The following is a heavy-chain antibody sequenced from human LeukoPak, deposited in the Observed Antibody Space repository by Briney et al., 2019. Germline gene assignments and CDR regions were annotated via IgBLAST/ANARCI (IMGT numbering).Heavy chain of an antibody. Sequence: ASVKVSCKASGYTFTSYYMHWVRQAPGQGLEWTGIINPSGGSTSYAQKFQGRVTMTRDTPTSTVYMELSSLRSEDTAVYYCARDFHYDSSGLYYFDYWGQGTLVTVSS. CDR1: GYTFTSYY. D-gene: IGHD3-22*01. V-gene: IGHV1-46*01. CDR2: INPSGGST. CDR3: ARDFHYDSSGLYYFDY. J-gene: IGHJ4*02.